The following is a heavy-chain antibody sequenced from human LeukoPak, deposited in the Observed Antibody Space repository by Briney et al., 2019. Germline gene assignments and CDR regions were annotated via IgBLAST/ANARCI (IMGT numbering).Heavy chain of an antibody. CDR3: VRQDRIIASPLV. Sequence: SETLSLTCIVSGVSISSSSYNWGWIRQSPGKGLEWIGSIYYSGSTYYNPSLKSRLTISVDTSKNQFSLNLSSVTAADTAVYYCVRQDRIIASPLVWGQGTLVTVSS. D-gene: IGHD2/OR15-2a*01. CDR2: IYYSGST. CDR1: GVSISSSSYN. J-gene: IGHJ4*02. V-gene: IGHV4-39*01.